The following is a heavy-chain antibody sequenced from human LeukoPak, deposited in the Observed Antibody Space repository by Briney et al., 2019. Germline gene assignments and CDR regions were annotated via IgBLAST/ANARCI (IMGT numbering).Heavy chain of an antibody. D-gene: IGHD5-12*01. CDR3: ARVGDMVATYDY. Sequence: GGSLRLSCAASGFTASANYMSWVRQAPGKGLEWVSVIYSGGSTFYADSVKGRFTISRDNSKNTLYLQMNSLRAEDTAVYYCARVGDMVATYDYWGQGTLVTVSS. J-gene: IGHJ4*02. V-gene: IGHV3-66*01. CDR2: IYSGGST. CDR1: GFTASANY.